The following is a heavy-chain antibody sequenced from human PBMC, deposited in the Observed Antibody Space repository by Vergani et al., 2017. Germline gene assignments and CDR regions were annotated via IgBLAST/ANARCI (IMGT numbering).Heavy chain of an antibody. Sequence: EVQLLESGGGLVQPGGSLRLSCAASGFTFSSYAMSWVRQAPGKGLEWVGFIRSKAYGGTTEYAASVKGRFTISRDDSKSIAYLQMNSLKTEDTAVYYCTRDAIGYCSSTSCRFDYWGQGTLVTVSS. CDR1: GFTFSSYA. CDR3: TRDAIGYCSSTSCRFDY. V-gene: IGHV3-49*04. CDR2: IRSKAYGGTT. D-gene: IGHD2-2*01. J-gene: IGHJ4*02.